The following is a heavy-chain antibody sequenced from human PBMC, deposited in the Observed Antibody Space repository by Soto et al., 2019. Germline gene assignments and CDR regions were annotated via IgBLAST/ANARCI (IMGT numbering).Heavy chain of an antibody. CDR2: IYYSGST. V-gene: IGHV4-39*01. CDR1: GGSISSSSNY. J-gene: IGHJ4*02. D-gene: IGHD6-6*01. CDR3: ARIAAHGYFDY. Sequence: SETLSLTCTVSGGSISSSSNYWGWIRQPPGKGLEWIGSIYYSGSTYYNPSLKSRVTISVETSKNQFSLKLSSVTAADTAVYYYARIAAHGYFDYWGQGTLVTVSS.